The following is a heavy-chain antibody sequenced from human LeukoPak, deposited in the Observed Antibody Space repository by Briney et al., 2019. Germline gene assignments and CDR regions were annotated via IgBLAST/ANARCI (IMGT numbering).Heavy chain of an antibody. Sequence: GESLKISCKGSGYTFNNYWIGCVRQMPGKGLEWMGIIYPGDSDAIYNPSFQGQVTISADESISTAYLQWSSLKASDTAMYFCARRNRAYRGYGSQHYYYYYMDVWGKGNRVTVSS. J-gene: IGHJ6*03. CDR1: GYTFNNYW. D-gene: IGHD5-12*01. CDR3: ARRNRAYRGYGSQHYYYYYMDV. CDR2: IYPGDSDA. V-gene: IGHV5-51*01.